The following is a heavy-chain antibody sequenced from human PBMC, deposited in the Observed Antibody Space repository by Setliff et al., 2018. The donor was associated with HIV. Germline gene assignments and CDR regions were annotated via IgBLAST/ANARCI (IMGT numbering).Heavy chain of an antibody. D-gene: IGHD3-22*01. Sequence: ASVKVSCKASGYTFTNYGISWVRQAPGQGLEWTGWISAYNGNTNYAQKLQGRVTMTTDTSTSTAYMELRSLRSDDTAVYYCARYDDSSGHYWYFDLWGRGTLVTVSS. CDR1: GYTFTNYG. CDR2: ISAYNGNT. V-gene: IGHV1-18*01. CDR3: ARYDDSSGHYWYFDL. J-gene: IGHJ2*01.